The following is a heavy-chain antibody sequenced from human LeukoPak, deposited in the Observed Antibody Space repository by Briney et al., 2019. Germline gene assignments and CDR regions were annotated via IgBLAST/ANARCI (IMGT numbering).Heavy chain of an antibody. CDR1: GGSISSYY. J-gene: IGHJ4*02. V-gene: IGHV4-59*01. CDR3: ARDDSSGWYMTD. D-gene: IGHD6-19*01. CDR2: IYYSGST. Sequence: PSETLSLTCTVSGGSISSYYWSWIRQPPGKGLEWIGYIYYSGSTNYNPSLKGRVTISVDTSKNQFSLKLSSVTAADTAVYYCARDDSSGWYMTDWGQGTLVTVSS.